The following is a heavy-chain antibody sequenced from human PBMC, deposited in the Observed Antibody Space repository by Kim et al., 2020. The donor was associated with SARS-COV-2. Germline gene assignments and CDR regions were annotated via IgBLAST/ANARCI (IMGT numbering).Heavy chain of an antibody. D-gene: IGHD3-10*01. CDR3: ARGSTFYYDAGTYFKPWGYFDF. CDR2: IFYTGRT. Sequence: SETLSLTCTVSGASISGYYWGCIRQPPGKGLEYIGYIFYTGRTNYNPPLKSRVTISFDKSNNQFSLHLNSVTAADTAVYYCARGSTFYYDAGTYFKPWGYFDFWGRGTLVTVSS. CDR1: GASISGYY. J-gene: IGHJ4*02. V-gene: IGHV4-59*01.